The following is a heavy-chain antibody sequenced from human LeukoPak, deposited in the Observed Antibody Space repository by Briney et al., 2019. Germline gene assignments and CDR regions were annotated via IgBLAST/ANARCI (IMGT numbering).Heavy chain of an antibody. V-gene: IGHV4-38-2*02. J-gene: IGHJ5*02. CDR3: ARGASIVVVVAATRTDRYNWFDP. CDR2: IYYSGST. D-gene: IGHD2-15*01. CDR1: GYSLSSGYY. Sequence: SETLSLTCTVSGYSLSSGYYWGWIRQPPGKGLEWIGSIYYSGSTYYNPSLKSRVTISVDTSKNQFSLKLSSVTAADTAVYYCARGASIVVVVAATRTDRYNWFDPWGQGTLVTVSS.